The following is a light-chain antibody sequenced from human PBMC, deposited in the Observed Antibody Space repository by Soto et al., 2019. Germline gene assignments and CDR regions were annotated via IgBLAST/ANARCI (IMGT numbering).Light chain of an antibody. Sequence: QSALTQPPSVSGSPGQSITISCTGTSSDVGGYNYVSWYQQLPGKAPKLMIYDVSNRPSGVSNRFSSSKSGNTATLTSSRLEDEAEADYYSRSDTISSFYVFGIGTKLTVL. CDR3: RSDTISSFYV. CDR2: DVS. V-gene: IGLV2-14*01. J-gene: IGLJ1*01. CDR1: SSDVGGYNY.